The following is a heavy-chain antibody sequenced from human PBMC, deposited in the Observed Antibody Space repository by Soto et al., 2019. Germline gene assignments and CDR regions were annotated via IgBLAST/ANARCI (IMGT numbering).Heavy chain of an antibody. D-gene: IGHD3-16*01. CDR2: ISAYTGDP. Sequence: QVQLVQSAAEMKKPGASVKVSCKASGYSFTSYGFTWFRQAPGQGLVWLGWISAYTGDPHYSQMFPGRVNMATDVSTNAAYMELRSLRPDDTAVFYCAMGSMITFGAYVVYWGQGAQVTGSS. V-gene: IGHV1-18*01. CDR3: AMGSMITFGAYVVY. CDR1: GYSFTSYG. J-gene: IGHJ4*02.